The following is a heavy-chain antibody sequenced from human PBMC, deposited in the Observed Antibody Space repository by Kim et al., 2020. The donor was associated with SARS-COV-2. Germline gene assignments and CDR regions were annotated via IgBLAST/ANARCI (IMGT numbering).Heavy chain of an antibody. Sequence: SETLSLTCTVSGGSISSYYWSWIRQPPGKGLEWIGYIYYSGSTNYNPSLKSRVTISVDTSKNQFSLKLSSVTAADTAVYYCARARAGIVGATRWDYWGQGTLVTVSS. CDR3: ARARAGIVGATRWDY. D-gene: IGHD1-26*01. CDR1: GGSISSYY. V-gene: IGHV4-59*01. J-gene: IGHJ4*02. CDR2: IYYSGST.